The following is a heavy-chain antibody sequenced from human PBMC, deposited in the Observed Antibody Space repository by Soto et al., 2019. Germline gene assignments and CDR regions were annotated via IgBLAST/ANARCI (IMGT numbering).Heavy chain of an antibody. D-gene: IGHD2-2*01. V-gene: IGHV4-59*01. CDR3: ARGRCSSTSCYWGGGYYYYYMDV. CDR2: IYYSGST. CDR1: GGSISSYY. J-gene: IGHJ6*03. Sequence: SETLSLTCTVSGGSISSYYWSWIRQPPGKGLEWIGYIYYSGSTNYNPSLKSRVTISVDTSKNQFSLKLSSVTAADTAVYYCARGRCSSTSCYWGGGYYYYYMDVWGKGTTVTVSS.